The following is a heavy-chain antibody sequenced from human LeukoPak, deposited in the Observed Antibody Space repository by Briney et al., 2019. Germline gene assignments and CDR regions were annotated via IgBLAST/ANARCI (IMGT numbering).Heavy chain of an antibody. CDR3: ARGSSGGSRYYLDL. V-gene: IGHV4-4*07. D-gene: IGHD1-14*01. J-gene: IGHJ2*01. CDR2: FYAGGST. Sequence: SETLSLTCTVSGGSISSYYWSWIRQPAGKGLEWIGRFYAGGSTNYNPSLKSRVTMSVDTSKNQFSLRPSSVTAADTAVFYCARGSSGGSRYYLDLWGRGTLVTVSS. CDR1: GGSISSYY.